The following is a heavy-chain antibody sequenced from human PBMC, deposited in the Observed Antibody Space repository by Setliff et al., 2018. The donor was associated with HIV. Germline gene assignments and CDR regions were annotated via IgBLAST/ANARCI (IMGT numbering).Heavy chain of an antibody. D-gene: IGHD6-19*01. J-gene: IGHJ4*02. V-gene: IGHV1-18*01. CDR3: ARAAVAGPWRKLDY. Sequence: ASVKVSCKASGYTFTSFGISWVRQAPGQGLEWMGRISAYNGNTDHAQRLQGRVTMTTDTSTRTAYMELRSLRSDGTAVYYCARAAVAGPWRKLDYWGQGTLVTVSS. CDR2: ISAYNGNT. CDR1: GYTFTSFG.